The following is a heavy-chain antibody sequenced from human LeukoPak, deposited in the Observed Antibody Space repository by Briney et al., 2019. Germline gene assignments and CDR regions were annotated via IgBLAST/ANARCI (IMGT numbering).Heavy chain of an antibody. CDR2: INHSGST. CDR1: GGSFSGYY. V-gene: IGHV4-34*01. J-gene: IGHJ4*02. Sequence: SETLSLTCAVYGGSFSGYYWSWIRQPPGKGLEWIGEINHSGSTNYNPSLKSRVTISVDTSKNQFSLKLSSVTAADTAVYYCARALRVVSVAVAGLYYFDYWGQGTLVTVSS. CDR3: ARALRVVSVAVAGLYYFDY. D-gene: IGHD6-19*01.